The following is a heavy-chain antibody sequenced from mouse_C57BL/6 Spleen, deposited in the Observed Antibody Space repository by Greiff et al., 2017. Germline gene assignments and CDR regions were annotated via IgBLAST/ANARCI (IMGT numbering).Heavy chain of an antibody. V-gene: IGHV1-15*01. Sequence: VQLLESGAELVRPGASLTLSCKASGYTFTDYEMHWVKQTPVHGLEWIGAIDPETGGTAYNQKFKGKAILTADKSSSPAYMELRSLTSEDSAVYYCTRSDCGSSGYFDYWGQGTTLTVSS. CDR1: GYTFTDYE. D-gene: IGHD1-1*01. CDR2: IDPETGGT. J-gene: IGHJ2*01. CDR3: TRSDCGSSGYFDY.